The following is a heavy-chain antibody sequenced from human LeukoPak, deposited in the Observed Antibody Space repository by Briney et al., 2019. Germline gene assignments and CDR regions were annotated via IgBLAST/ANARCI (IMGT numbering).Heavy chain of an antibody. Sequence: SETLSLTCTVSGGSISSYYWSWIRQPPGKGLEWIGEINHSGSTNYNPSLKSRVTISVDTSKNQFSLKLSSVTAADTAVYYCARRARPTMVRGVRGYYFDYWGQGTLVTVSS. CDR2: INHSGST. D-gene: IGHD3-10*01. CDR1: GGSISSYY. CDR3: ARRARPTMVRGVRGYYFDY. J-gene: IGHJ4*02. V-gene: IGHV4-34*01.